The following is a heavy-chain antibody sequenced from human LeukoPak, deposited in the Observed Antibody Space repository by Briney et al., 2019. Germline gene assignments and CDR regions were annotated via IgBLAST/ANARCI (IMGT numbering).Heavy chain of an antibody. CDR1: GGSISSYY. J-gene: IGHJ3*02. CDR2: IYTSGST. D-gene: IGHD5-18*01. V-gene: IGHV4-4*09. Sequence: SETLSLTCTVSGGSISSYYWSWIQQPPGKGLEWIGYIYTSGSTNYNPSLKSRVTISVDTSKNQFSLKLSSVTAADTAVYYCARNPWIQLWLPGAFDIWGQGTMVTVSS. CDR3: ARNPWIQLWLPGAFDI.